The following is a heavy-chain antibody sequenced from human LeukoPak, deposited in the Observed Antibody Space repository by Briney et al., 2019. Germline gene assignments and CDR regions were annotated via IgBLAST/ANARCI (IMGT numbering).Heavy chain of an antibody. Sequence: SETLSLTCTVSGGSISSSSYYWGWIRQPPGKGLEWIGSIYYSGSTYYNPSLKSRVTISVDTSKNQFSLKLSSVTAADTAVYYCARHQSGSGSYYNEASDAFDIWGQGTMVTASS. CDR3: ARHQSGSGSYYNEASDAFDI. CDR2: IYYSGST. CDR1: GGSISSSSYY. V-gene: IGHV4-39*01. D-gene: IGHD3-10*01. J-gene: IGHJ3*02.